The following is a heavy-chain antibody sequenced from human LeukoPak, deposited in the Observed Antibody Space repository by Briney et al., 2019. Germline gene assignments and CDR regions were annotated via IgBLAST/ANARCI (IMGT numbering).Heavy chain of an antibody. CDR1: GFTFSSYA. D-gene: IGHD3-22*01. CDR2: ISYDGSNK. CDR3: ARDPYHDSSGTLDY. J-gene: IGHJ4*02. Sequence: GGSLRLSCAASGFTFSSYAMHWVRQAPGKGLEWVAVISYDGSNKYYADSVKGRFTISRDNSKNTLYLQMNSLRAEDTAVYYCARDPYHDSSGTLDYWGQGTLVTVSS. V-gene: IGHV3-30-3*01.